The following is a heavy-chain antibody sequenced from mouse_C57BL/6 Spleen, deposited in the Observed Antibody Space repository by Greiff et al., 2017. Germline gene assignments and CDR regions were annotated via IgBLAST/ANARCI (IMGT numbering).Heavy chain of an antibody. CDR2: ISSGGSYT. J-gene: IGHJ2*01. V-gene: IGHV5-6*01. D-gene: IGHD1-1*01. CDR1: GFTFSSYG. CDR3: AIHTTVVAPNGDY. Sequence: VQLKESGGDLVKPGGSLKLSCAASGFTFSSYGMSWVRQTPDKRLAWVATISSGGSYTYYPDSVKGRFTISRDNAKNTLYLQMSSLKSEDTAKYYCAIHTTVVAPNGDYWGQGTTLTVSS.